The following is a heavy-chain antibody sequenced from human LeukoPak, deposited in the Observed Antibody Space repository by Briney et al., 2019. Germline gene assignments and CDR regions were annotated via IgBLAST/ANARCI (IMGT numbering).Heavy chain of an antibody. CDR2: VKEDGTTK. V-gene: IGHV3-7*01. D-gene: IGHD3-3*01. J-gene: IGHJ4*02. CDR1: GFSFTNYW. Sequence: GGSLRLSCAASGFSFTNYWMSWVRQAPGKGLEWVANVKEDGTTKQYVDSVKGRFTISRDNAKNSLYLQMDSLRAEDTAVYYCVSQELFPHWGQGTLVSVSS. CDR3: VSQELFPH.